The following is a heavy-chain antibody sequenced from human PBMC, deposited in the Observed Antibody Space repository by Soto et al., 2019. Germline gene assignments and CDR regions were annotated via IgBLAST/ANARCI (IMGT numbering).Heavy chain of an antibody. CDR3: ARDLGYCSSTSCRNYYYYYMDV. V-gene: IGHV3-48*01. CDR2: ISSSSSTI. Sequence: GGSLRLSCAASGFPFSSYSMNWVRQAPGKGLEWVSYISSSSSTIYYADSVKGRFTISRDNAKNSLYLQMNSLRAEDTAVYYCARDLGYCSSTSCRNYYYYYMDVWGKGTTVTVSS. D-gene: IGHD2-2*01. CDR1: GFPFSSYS. J-gene: IGHJ6*03.